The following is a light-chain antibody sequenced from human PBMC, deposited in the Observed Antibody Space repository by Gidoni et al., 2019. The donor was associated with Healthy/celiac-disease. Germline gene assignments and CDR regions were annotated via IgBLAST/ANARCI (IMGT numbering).Light chain of an antibody. Sequence: DIQMTQSPSSRSAYVGDRVTITCRANQSISSYLNWYQQKPGKAPKLLIYAASSLQSGVPSRFSGSGSGTDFTLTISSLQPEDFATYYCQQSYSTPFTFGPGSKVDIK. CDR3: QQSYSTPFT. CDR1: QSISSY. V-gene: IGKV1-39*01. J-gene: IGKJ3*01. CDR2: AAS.